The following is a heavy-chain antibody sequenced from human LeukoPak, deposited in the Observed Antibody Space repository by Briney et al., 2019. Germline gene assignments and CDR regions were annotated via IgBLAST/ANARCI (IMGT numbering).Heavy chain of an antibody. J-gene: IGHJ6*02. V-gene: IGHV3-30-3*01. CDR3: ASDNSSSWFYYYYGMDV. CDR1: GFTFSSYA. D-gene: IGHD6-13*01. Sequence: GRSLRLSCAASGFTFSSYAMHWVRQAPGKGLEGVAVISYDGSNKYYADSVNGRFTISRDNSKNTLYLQMNSLRAEDTAVYYCASDNSSSWFYYYYGMDVWGQGTTVTVSS. CDR2: ISYDGSNK.